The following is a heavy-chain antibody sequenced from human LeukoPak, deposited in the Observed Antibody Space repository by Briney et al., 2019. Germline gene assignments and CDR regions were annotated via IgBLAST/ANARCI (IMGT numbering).Heavy chain of an antibody. J-gene: IGHJ5*02. CDR3: AKGSMVRGVIRGRGFDP. CDR1: EFTFSSYA. CDR2: ISGSGGST. Sequence: GGSLRLSCAASEFTFSSYAMSWVRQAPGKGLEWVSAISGSGGSTYYADSVKGRFTISRDNSKNTLYLQMNSLRAEDTAVYYCAKGSMVRGVIRGRGFDPWGQGTLVTVSS. V-gene: IGHV3-23*01. D-gene: IGHD3-10*01.